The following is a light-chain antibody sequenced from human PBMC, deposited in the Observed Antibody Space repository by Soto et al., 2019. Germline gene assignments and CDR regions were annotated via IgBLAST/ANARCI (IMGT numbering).Light chain of an antibody. CDR3: QHYGSSGFT. CDR1: QSISSSY. CDR2: GAS. J-gene: IGKJ3*01. Sequence: EIVLTQSPGTLSLSPGERATLSCRASQSISSSYLAWYQQKPGQAPRLLVYGASIRATGIPDRISGSESGTDFTFTISSLEPEDFTEYYCQHYGSSGFTFGPGTKVDIK. V-gene: IGKV3-20*01.